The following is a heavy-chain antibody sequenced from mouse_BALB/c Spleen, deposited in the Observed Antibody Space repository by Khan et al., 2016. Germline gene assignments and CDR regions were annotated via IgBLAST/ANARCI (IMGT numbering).Heavy chain of an antibody. Sequence: VQLKQSGAELVRPGALVKLSCNASGFNIKDYYMHWVKQRPEQGLEWIGWIDPENGNTIYDPKFPGEASITSDPSSSPSYLQLSSLTSEDTAVYYCALDGSWFAYWGKGTLVTVSA. D-gene: IGHD2-3*01. V-gene: IGHV14-1*02. J-gene: IGHJ3*01. CDR1: GFNIKDYY. CDR2: IDPENGNT. CDR3: ALDGSWFAY.